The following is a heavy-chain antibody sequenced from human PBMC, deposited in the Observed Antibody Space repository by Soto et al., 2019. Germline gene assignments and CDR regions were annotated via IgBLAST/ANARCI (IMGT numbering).Heavy chain of an antibody. D-gene: IGHD5-12*01. CDR1: GFTFSSYA. J-gene: IGHJ4*02. V-gene: IGHV3-23*01. Sequence: EVQLLESRGGLVQPGGSLRLSCAASGFTFSSYAMSWVRQAPGKGLEWVSAISGSGGSTYYADSVKGRFTISRDNSKNTLYLQMNSLRAEDTAVYYCAKDERWLQFSPSYFDYWGQGTLVTVSS. CDR2: ISGSGGST. CDR3: AKDERWLQFSPSYFDY.